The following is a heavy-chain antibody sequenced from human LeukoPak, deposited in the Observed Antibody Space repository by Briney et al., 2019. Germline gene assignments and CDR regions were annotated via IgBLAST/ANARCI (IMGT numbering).Heavy chain of an antibody. Sequence: GGSLRLSCAASGFTFSSYSMNWVRQAPGKGLEWVSSISSSSSYIYYADSVKGRFTISRDNAKNSLYLQMNSLRAEDTAVYYCARDRYDYVWGSYRSYWGQGTLVTVSS. D-gene: IGHD3-16*02. CDR3: ARDRYDYVWGSYRSY. CDR2: ISSSSSYI. J-gene: IGHJ4*02. CDR1: GFTFSSYS. V-gene: IGHV3-21*04.